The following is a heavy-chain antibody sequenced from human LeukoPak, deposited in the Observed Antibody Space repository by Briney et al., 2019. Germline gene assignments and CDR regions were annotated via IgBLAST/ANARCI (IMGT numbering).Heavy chain of an antibody. J-gene: IGHJ3*02. V-gene: IGHV3-74*01. CDR2: INTDGSST. CDR1: GFTFSTYW. CDR3: AKDLSGRIQLWLNAFDI. Sequence: GGSLRLSCAASGFTFSTYWMHWVRQAPGKGLVWVSRINTDGSSTSYADSVKGRFTISRDDAKNTLYLQMNSLRAEDTAVYYCAKDLSGRIQLWLNAFDIWGQETMVTVSS. D-gene: IGHD5-18*01.